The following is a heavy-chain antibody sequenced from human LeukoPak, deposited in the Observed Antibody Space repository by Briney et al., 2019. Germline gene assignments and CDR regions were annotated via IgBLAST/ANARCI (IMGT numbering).Heavy chain of an antibody. V-gene: IGHV4-30-2*02. CDR1: GGSISSGGYS. J-gene: IGHJ2*01. D-gene: IGHD6-19*01. CDR2: IYHSGST. CDR3: AKRVAVTGNWCFDL. Sequence: SETLSLTCAVSGGSISSGGYSWSWSRQPPGKGLEWNGYIYHSGSTYYNPSLKSRVTISVDRSKNQFSLTLSSVTAADTAVYYCAKRVAVTGNWCFDLWGRGTLVTVSS.